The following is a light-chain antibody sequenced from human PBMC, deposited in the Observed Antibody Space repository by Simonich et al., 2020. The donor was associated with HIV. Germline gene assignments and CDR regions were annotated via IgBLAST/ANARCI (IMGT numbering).Light chain of an antibody. CDR3: CSYAGSSTWV. Sequence: QSAMTQPASVSGSPGQSITIPCLVTSSDVGSDNLVSWYQQHTGKAPKVMFYEGSEQPSGVSNRFSGYKSDNTATLTISGLQAEDEADYYCCSYAGSSTWVFGGGTKVTVL. CDR1: SSDVGSDNL. CDR2: EGS. J-gene: IGLJ3*02. V-gene: IGLV2-23*01.